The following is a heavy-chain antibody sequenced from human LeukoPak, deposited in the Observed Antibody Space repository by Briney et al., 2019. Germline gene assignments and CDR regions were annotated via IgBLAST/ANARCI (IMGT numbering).Heavy chain of an antibody. CDR3: ARDKSGFGSGQLEY. Sequence: PGGSLRLSCGASGFTVSSNYMSWVRQAPGKWLEWVSVIYSGGSTYYADSVKGRFTISRDNSKNTLYLQMNSLRAEDTAVYYCARDKSGFGSGQLEYWGQGTLVTVSS. D-gene: IGHD6-19*01. J-gene: IGHJ4*02. CDR2: IYSGGST. V-gene: IGHV3-53*01. CDR1: GFTVSSNY.